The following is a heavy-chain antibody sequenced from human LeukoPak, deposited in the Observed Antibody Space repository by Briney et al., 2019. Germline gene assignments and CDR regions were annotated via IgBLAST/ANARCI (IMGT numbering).Heavy chain of an antibody. CDR1: GFTFSTYS. Sequence: PGGSLRLSCSASGFTFSTYSMNWVRQAPGKGLEWVSSISSSSRYIYYADSVKGRFTISRDNAKNSLYLQTNSLRAEDTAVYYCARDDYGETFDYWGQGTLVTVSS. J-gene: IGHJ4*02. CDR2: ISSSSRYI. D-gene: IGHD4-17*01. V-gene: IGHV3-21*04. CDR3: ARDDYGETFDY.